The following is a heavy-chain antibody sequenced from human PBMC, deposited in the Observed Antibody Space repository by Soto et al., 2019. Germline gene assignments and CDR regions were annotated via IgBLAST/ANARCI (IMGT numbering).Heavy chain of an antibody. V-gene: IGHV1-46*01. J-gene: IGHJ4*02. D-gene: IGHD3-3*01. CDR1: GYTFTDYY. CDR3: ARDLNYDFYDF. Sequence: QVQLVQSGTEVRMPGASVKISCKASGYTFTDYYIHWVRQAPGQGLEWMGKIYPRGGSTTYAQKFQGRVTVTGDTSTNTVYMELNYLTSDDTAIYYCARDLNYDFYDFWGQVTLVIVSS. CDR2: IYPRGGST.